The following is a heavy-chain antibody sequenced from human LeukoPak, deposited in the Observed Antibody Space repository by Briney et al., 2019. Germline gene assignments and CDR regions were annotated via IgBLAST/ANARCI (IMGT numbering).Heavy chain of an antibody. D-gene: IGHD6-19*01. V-gene: IGHV3-30*02. CDR1: GFTFSSYG. CDR2: IRYDGSNQ. J-gene: IGHJ4*02. CDR3: AKDMGYNTGWTRFDY. Sequence: GGSLRLSCAASGFTFSSYGMHWARQAPGKGLEWVAFIRYDGSNQYYADSVKGRFTISRDSSKNTMYLQMNSLRGDDTAVYYCAKDMGYNTGWTRFDYWGQGTLVTVSS.